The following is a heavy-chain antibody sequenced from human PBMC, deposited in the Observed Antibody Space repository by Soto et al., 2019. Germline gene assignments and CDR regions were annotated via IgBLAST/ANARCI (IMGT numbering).Heavy chain of an antibody. CDR1: EYTFTSYD. J-gene: IGHJ5*02. CDR2: MNPNSGNT. Sequence: QVQLVQSGAEVKKSGASVKVSCKASEYTFTSYDINWVRLATGQGIEWMGWMNPNSGNTAYAQKFQGRVTMTRNTSISTAYMELSSLRSEDTAVYYCARLKQDYAVAWGQGTLVTVSS. CDR3: ARLKQDYAVA. V-gene: IGHV1-8*01. D-gene: IGHD3-16*01.